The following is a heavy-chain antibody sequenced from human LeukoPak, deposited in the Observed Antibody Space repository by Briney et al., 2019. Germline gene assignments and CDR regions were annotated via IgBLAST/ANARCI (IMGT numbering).Heavy chain of an antibody. V-gene: IGHV1-69*13. CDR2: IIPIFGTA. D-gene: IGHD5-18*01. CDR3: ARDPGIYSYCPRGYYFDY. CDR1: GYTFTSYA. Sequence: GASVKVSCKASGYTFTSYAISWVRQAPGQGLEWMGGIIPIFGTANYAQKFQGRVTITADESTSTAYMELSSLRSEDTAVYYCARDPGIYSYCPRGYYFDYWGQGTLVTVSS. J-gene: IGHJ4*02.